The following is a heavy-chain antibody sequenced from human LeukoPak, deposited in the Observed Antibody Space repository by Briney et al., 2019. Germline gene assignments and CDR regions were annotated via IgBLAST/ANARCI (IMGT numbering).Heavy chain of an antibody. Sequence: GASVKVSCKASGYTFTGYYMHWVRQAPGQGLEWMGRINPNSGGSNYAQKFQCRVTMTRDTSISTAYMELSRLRSDDTAVYYCARGYYDSSGYYGVIDAFDIWGQGTMVTVSS. V-gene: IGHV1-2*06. J-gene: IGHJ3*02. CDR3: ARGYYDSSGYYGVIDAFDI. D-gene: IGHD3-22*01. CDR2: INPNSGGS. CDR1: GYTFTGYY.